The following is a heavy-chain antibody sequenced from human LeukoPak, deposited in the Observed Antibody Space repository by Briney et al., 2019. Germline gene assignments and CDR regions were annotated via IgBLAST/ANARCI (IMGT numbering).Heavy chain of an antibody. J-gene: IGHJ4*02. CDR3: ARDDHGGTAY. D-gene: IGHD4/OR15-4a*01. V-gene: IGHV3-7*01. CDR1: GFTFSNYW. Sequence: GGSLRLSCAASGFTFSNYWMSWVRQAPGKGLEWVANIKQDGSEKYYVDSVRGRFTISRDNAKNSLYLQMNSLRADDTAVYYCARDDHGGTAYWGQGTLVTVSS. CDR2: IKQDGSEK.